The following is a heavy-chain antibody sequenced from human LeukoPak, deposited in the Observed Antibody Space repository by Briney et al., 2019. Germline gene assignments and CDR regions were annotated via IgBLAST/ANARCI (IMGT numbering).Heavy chain of an antibody. D-gene: IGHD3-22*01. CDR1: GYSFTSYW. Sequence: GESLKISCKGSGYSFTSYWIGWVRQMPGKGLEWMGISYPGDSDTRYSPSFQGQVTISADKSISTAYLQSSSLNASNTAMYYCARLPYYDSSGYDYWGQGTLVTVSS. J-gene: IGHJ4*02. V-gene: IGHV5-51*01. CDR2: SYPGDSDT. CDR3: ARLPYYDSSGYDY.